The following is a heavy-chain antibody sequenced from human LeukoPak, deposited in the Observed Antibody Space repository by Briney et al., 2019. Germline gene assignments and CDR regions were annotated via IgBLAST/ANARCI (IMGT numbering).Heavy chain of an antibody. CDR1: GFTVSSNY. V-gene: IGHV3-53*01. CDR3: ASNYDSSGYKGW. J-gene: IGHJ4*02. Sequence: GGSLRLSCAASGFTVSSNYMSWVRQAPGKGLEWVSVIYSGGSTYYADSVKGRFTTSRDNSKNTLYLQMNSLRAEDTAVYYCASNYDSSGYKGWWGQGTLVTVSS. CDR2: IYSGGST. D-gene: IGHD3-22*01.